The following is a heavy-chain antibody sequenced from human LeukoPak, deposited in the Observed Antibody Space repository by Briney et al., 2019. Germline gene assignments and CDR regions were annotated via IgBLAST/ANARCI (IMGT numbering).Heavy chain of an antibody. CDR1: GYSISSGYY. D-gene: IGHD6-6*01. Sequence: ASETLCLTCAVSGYSISSGYYWGWIRQPPGKGLEWIGTMYHSGNTYYNPSLKSRVTISVDASKNQFSLKLTSVTAADTAVYYCARAYSSSSIFDYWGQGTLVTVSS. V-gene: IGHV4-38-2*01. J-gene: IGHJ4*02. CDR3: ARAYSSSSIFDY. CDR2: MYHSGNT.